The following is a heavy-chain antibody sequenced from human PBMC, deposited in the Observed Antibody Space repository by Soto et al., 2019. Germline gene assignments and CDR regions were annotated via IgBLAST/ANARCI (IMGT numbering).Heavy chain of an antibody. CDR3: ARHGGGITLDSYYYYGMDV. V-gene: IGHV4-39*01. D-gene: IGHD3-16*01. J-gene: IGHJ6*02. CDR1: GGSISSSSYY. Sequence: SETLSLTCTVSGGSISSSSYYWGWIRQAPGKGLEWIGSIYYSGSTYYNPSLKSRVTISVDTSKNQFSLKLSSVTAADTAVYYCARHGGGITLDSYYYYGMDVWGQGTTVTVSS. CDR2: IYYSGST.